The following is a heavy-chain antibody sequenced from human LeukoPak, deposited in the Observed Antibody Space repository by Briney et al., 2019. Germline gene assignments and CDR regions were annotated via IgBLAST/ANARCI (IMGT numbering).Heavy chain of an antibody. J-gene: IGHJ5*02. V-gene: IGHV3-23*01. CDR1: GCTFSSYA. CDR3: AKDEVPWFDP. Sequence: GRSLRLSFAASGCTFSSYAMRWVRPSRGKGREWVSAISGSGGSTYYADSVKGRFTISRDNSKNTLYLQMNSLRAEDTAVYYCAKDEVPWFDPWGQGTLVTVSS. CDR2: ISGSGGST.